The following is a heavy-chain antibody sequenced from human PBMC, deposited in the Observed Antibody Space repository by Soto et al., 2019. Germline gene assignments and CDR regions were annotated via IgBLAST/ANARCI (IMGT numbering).Heavy chain of an antibody. J-gene: IGHJ4*02. CDR1: GGSISSSSYY. V-gene: IGHV4-39*01. Sequence: SETLSLTCTVSGGSISSSSYYWGWIRQPPGKGLEWIGSIYYSGSTYYNPSLKSRVTISVDTSKNQFSLKLSSVTAADTAVYYCARHGGWLDDYWGQGTLVTVSS. CDR3: ARHGGWLDDY. D-gene: IGHD6-19*01. CDR2: IYYSGST.